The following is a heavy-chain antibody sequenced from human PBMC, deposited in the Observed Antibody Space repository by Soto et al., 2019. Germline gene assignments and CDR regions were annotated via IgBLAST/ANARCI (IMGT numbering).Heavy chain of an antibody. CDR3: TRDIGGKGAY. J-gene: IGHJ4*02. D-gene: IGHD3-10*01. CDR2: IDEYGSTI. CDR1: GFTFSSYW. Sequence: EVQLVESGGGLVQPGGSLRLSCAASGFTFSSYWMHWVRQVPGKGLLWVSRIDEYGSTINYADSVKGRFTISRDNARNTLYLEMNRLRAEDTALYYCTRDIGGKGAYWGPGTLVTFSS. V-gene: IGHV3-74*01.